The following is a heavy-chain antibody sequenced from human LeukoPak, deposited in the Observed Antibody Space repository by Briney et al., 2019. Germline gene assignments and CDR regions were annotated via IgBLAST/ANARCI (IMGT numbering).Heavy chain of an antibody. V-gene: IGHV4-59*01. J-gene: IGHJ4*02. Sequence: SETLSLTCTVSGGSISSYHWSWIRQPPGKGLEWIGYIYYSGSTDYNPSLKSRVTISVDTSKNQFSLKLSSMTAADTAVYYCARDEGIAVAGLYYFDYWGQGILVTVSS. CDR1: GGSISSYH. D-gene: IGHD6-19*01. CDR3: ARDEGIAVAGLYYFDY. CDR2: IYYSGST.